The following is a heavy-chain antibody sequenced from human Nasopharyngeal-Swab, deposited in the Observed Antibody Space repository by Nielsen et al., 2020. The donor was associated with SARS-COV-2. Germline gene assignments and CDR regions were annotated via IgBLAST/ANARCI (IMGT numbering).Heavy chain of an antibody. J-gene: IGHJ6*02. CDR2: IYYTGST. CDR1: GGSITGYY. CDR3: ARDRPNYGMDV. V-gene: IGHV4-59*01. Sequence: SETLSLTCTVSGGSITGYYWSWIRQPPGKGLEWIENIYYTGSTKYNPSHKSRVTISIDASKYQFSLKLTSVTAADTAVYYCARDRPNYGMDVWGRGTTVTVS.